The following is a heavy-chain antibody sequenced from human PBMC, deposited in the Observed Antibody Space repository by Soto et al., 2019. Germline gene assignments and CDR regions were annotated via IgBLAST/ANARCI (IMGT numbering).Heavy chain of an antibody. J-gene: IGHJ6*03. V-gene: IGHV4-34*01. D-gene: IGHD3-3*01. Sequence: SETLSLTCAVYGGSFSGYYWSWIRQPPGKGLEWIGEINHSGSTNYNPSLKSRVTISVDTSKNQFSLKLSSVTAADTAVYYCARITIFGVAPYYMDVWGKGTTVTVSS. CDR3: ARITIFGVAPYYMDV. CDR2: INHSGST. CDR1: GGSFSGYY.